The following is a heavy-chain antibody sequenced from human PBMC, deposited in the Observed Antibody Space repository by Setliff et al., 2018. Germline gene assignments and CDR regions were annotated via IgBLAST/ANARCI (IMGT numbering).Heavy chain of an antibody. CDR2: SSSTGRYT. V-gene: IGHV3-21*01. CDR3: ARAGGGHIVVATFDFDI. D-gene: IGHD2-21*01. CDR1: GFVFGTYG. J-gene: IGHJ3*02. Sequence: PGESLKISCAASGFVFGTYGMHWVRQAPGKGLDWVSSSSSTGRYTFYADSVKGRFTVSKDNAKKSLYLEMNSLRAEDTAVYYCARAGGGHIVVATFDFDIWGQGTKVTVSS.